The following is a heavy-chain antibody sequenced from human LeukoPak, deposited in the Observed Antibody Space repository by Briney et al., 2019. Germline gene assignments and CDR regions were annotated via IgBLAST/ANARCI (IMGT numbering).Heavy chain of an antibody. Sequence: SETLSLTCAVYGGSFSGYYWSWIRQPPGKGLEWIGEINHSGSTNYNPSLKSRVTISVDTSKNQFSLKLSSVTAADTAVYYCARQRVDCSSTSCYAFYYYYGMDVWGQGTTVTVSS. CDR3: ARQRVDCSSTSCYAFYYYYGMDV. CDR1: GGSFSGYY. CDR2: INHSGST. V-gene: IGHV4-34*01. D-gene: IGHD2-2*01. J-gene: IGHJ6*02.